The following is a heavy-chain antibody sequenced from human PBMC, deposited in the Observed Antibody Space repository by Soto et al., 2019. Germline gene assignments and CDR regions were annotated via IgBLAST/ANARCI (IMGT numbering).Heavy chain of an antibody. D-gene: IGHD6-13*01. J-gene: IGHJ4*02. CDR2: IYYSGST. V-gene: IGHV4-31*03. CDR1: GCSISSGGYY. Sequence: QVQLQESGPGLVKPSQTLSLTCTVSGCSISSGGYYWSWIRQHPGKGLEWIGYIYYSGSTYYNPSIKRRVTISVDTSKNQFSLKLSSVTAADTAVYYCARGSSSWYIAYWGQGTLVTVSS. CDR3: ARGSSSWYIAY.